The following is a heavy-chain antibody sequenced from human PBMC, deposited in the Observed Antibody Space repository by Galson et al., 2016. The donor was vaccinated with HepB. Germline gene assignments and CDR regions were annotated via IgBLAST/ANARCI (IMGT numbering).Heavy chain of an antibody. V-gene: IGHV1-24*01. D-gene: IGHD6-13*01. CDR1: GYTLSEFS. J-gene: IGHJ4*02. Sequence: SVKVSCKVSGYTLSEFSMHWVRQAPGKGLEWMGSFDPEDGETIYAQKFQGRVTMTEDTSTYTAYMELSSLRSEDTAVYYCATGEWDSSWEYWGQGTLVTVSS. CDR3: ATGEWDSSWEY. CDR2: FDPEDGET.